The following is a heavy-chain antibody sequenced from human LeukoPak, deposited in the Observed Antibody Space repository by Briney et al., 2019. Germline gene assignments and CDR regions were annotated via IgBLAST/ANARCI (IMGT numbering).Heavy chain of an antibody. CDR3: AKEFIAGDGHVDCDS. J-gene: IGHJ4*02. V-gene: IGHV3-23*01. Sequence: PGGSLRLSCAASGFTINTYAMTWVRQAPGKGLEWVSSITSSGATTYYADSVKGRFTISRDISKNTLYLQMNSLTAEDSAVYYCAKEFIAGDGHVDCDSWGQGTLVTVSS. CDR2: ITSSGATT. CDR1: GFTINTYA. D-gene: IGHD5-24*01.